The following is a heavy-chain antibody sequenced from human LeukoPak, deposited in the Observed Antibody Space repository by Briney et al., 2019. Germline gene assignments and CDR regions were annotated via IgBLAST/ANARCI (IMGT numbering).Heavy chain of an antibody. CDR3: ARHKDYYYYYYMDV. J-gene: IGHJ6*03. Sequence: PSETLSLTCSVSGDSISTSSYYWGWIRQPPGKGLEWIGTIYYSGSTYYNLSLTSRVTISVDTSKNQFSLKLSSVTAADTAVYYCARHKDYYYYYYMDVWGKGTTVTVSS. V-gene: IGHV4-39*01. CDR1: GDSISTSSYY. CDR2: IYYSGST.